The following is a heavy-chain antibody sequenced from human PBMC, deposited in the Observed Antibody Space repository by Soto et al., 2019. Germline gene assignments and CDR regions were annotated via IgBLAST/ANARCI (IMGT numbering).Heavy chain of an antibody. CDR1: GGSISSSSYY. V-gene: IGHV4-39*01. J-gene: IGHJ6*03. CDR2: IDYSGST. Sequence: QLQLQESGPGLVKPSETLSLTCTVSGGSISSSSYYWGWIRQPPGKGLEWIGGIDYSGSTYYNPSLNSRPTIPVDTAKTQFSLKLSSVTAANTGVYYCAKVVDYYGSGRYAYRDVWGKGTTITVSS. D-gene: IGHD3-10*01. CDR3: AKVVDYYGSGRYAYRDV.